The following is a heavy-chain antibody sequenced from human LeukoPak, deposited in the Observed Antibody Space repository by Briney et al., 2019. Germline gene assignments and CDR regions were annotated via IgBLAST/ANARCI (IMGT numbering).Heavy chain of an antibody. V-gene: IGHV4-39*01. CDR2: IYYSGST. Sequence: SETLSLTCTVSGGSISSSSYYWGWIRQPPGKGLEWIGSIYYSGSTYYNPSLKSRVTISVDTSKNQFSLKLSSVTAADTAVYYCARHGNDYTVGPHLEGYYYYYMDVWGKGTTVTVSS. J-gene: IGHJ6*03. CDR1: GGSISSSSYY. D-gene: IGHD4-11*01. CDR3: ARHGNDYTVGPHLEGYYYYYMDV.